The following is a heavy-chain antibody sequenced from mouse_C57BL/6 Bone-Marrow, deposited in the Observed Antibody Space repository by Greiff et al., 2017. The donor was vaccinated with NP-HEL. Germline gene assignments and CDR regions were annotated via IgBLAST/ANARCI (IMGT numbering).Heavy chain of an antibody. Sequence: SVPFSFPASFFSFPNSFLPFVLHTPLPCLACLCRIDPANGNTKYAPKFQGKATITADTSSNTAYLQLSSLTSEDTAIYYCAYTWFAYWGQGTLVTVSA. J-gene: IGHJ3*01. CDR1: FFSFPNSF. CDR3: AYTWFAY. CDR2: IDPANGNT. V-gene: IGHV14-3*01.